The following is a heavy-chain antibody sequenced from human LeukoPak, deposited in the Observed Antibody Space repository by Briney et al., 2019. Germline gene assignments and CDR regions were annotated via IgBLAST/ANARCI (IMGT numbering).Heavy chain of an antibody. J-gene: IGHJ4*02. D-gene: IGHD6-13*01. Sequence: KHGESLKISCKGSGYSFTSYWITWVRQMPGKGLEWMGRIDPSDSYTNYSPSFQGHVTISADKSISTAYLQWNSLKASDTAMYYCARHRSSWFTFDYWGQGTLVAVSS. V-gene: IGHV5-10-1*01. CDR2: IDPSDSYT. CDR1: GYSFTSYW. CDR3: ARHRSSWFTFDY.